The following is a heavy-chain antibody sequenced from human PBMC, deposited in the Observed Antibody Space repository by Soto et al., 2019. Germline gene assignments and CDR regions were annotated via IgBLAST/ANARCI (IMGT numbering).Heavy chain of an antibody. D-gene: IGHD1-26*01. CDR2: IYYSGST. J-gene: IGHJ4*02. Sequence: PSETLSLTCTVPGGSISSGGYYWSWIRQHPGKGLEWIGYIYYSGSTYYNPSLKSRVTISVDTSKNQFSLKLSSVTAADTAVYYCARQQKNSGRVEYWGQGTLVTVSS. CDR3: ARQQKNSGRVEY. V-gene: IGHV4-31*03. CDR1: GGSISSGGYY.